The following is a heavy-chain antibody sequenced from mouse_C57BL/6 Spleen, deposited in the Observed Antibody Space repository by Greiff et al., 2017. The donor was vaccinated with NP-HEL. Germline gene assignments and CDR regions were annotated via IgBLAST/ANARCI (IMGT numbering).Heavy chain of an antibody. Sequence: EVKLMESGAELVKPGASVKLSCTASGFNIKDYYMHWVKQRTEQGLEWIGRIDPEDGETKYAPKFQGKATITADTSSNTAYLQLSSLTSEDTAVYYCARGGFYDGYYDHYAMDYWGQGTSVTVSS. CDR2: IDPEDGET. CDR1: GFNIKDYY. D-gene: IGHD2-3*01. CDR3: ARGGFYDGYYDHYAMDY. J-gene: IGHJ4*01. V-gene: IGHV14-2*01.